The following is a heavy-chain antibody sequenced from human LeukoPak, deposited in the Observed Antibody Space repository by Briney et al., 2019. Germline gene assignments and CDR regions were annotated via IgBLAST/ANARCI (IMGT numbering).Heavy chain of an antibody. CDR1: GPTLGTNG. CDR3: ARVGSSG. J-gene: IGHJ4*02. Sequence: PGGCLTPAWALYGPTLGTNGTECVRQPPGDGLEWVSSISSGSRSITYADSVKGPFTISRHNAQNPRCLQMNSLRNEHTAFVYSARVGSSGWGKGTPVTVS. V-gene: IGHV3-48*02. CDR2: ISSGSRSI.